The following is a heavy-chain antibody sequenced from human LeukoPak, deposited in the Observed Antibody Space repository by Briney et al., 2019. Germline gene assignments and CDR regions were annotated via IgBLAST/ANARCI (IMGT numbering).Heavy chain of an antibody. V-gene: IGHV4-4*02. Sequence: SETLSLTCAVSGGSISSSNWWSWVRRPPGKGLEWIGEIYHSGSTNYNPSLKSRVTISVDKSKNQFSLKLSSVTAADTAVYYCARASFKYGSGSYFDYWGQGTLVTVSS. J-gene: IGHJ4*02. CDR1: GGSISSSNW. CDR2: IYHSGST. CDR3: ARASFKYGSGSYFDY. D-gene: IGHD3-10*01.